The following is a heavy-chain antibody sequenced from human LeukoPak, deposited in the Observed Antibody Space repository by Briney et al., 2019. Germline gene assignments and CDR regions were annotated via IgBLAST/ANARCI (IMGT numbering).Heavy chain of an antibody. D-gene: IGHD3-9*01. Sequence: SVKVSCKASGGTFSSYAISWVRQAPGQGLEWMGGIIPIFGTANYAQKFQGRVTITADESTSTAYMELSSLRSEDTAVYYCAKTLSGSILTGVFGYWGQGTLVTVSS. CDR1: GGTFSSYA. CDR3: AKTLSGSILTGVFGY. V-gene: IGHV1-69*01. CDR2: IIPIFGTA. J-gene: IGHJ4*02.